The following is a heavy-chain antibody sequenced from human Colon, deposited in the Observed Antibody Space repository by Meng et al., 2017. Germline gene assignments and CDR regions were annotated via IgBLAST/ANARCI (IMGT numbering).Heavy chain of an antibody. Sequence: GGSLRLSCVGSGFAFSNYAMIWIRQAPGKGLEWVSSITGSGGGTHYAESVKGRFSISRDNSRNRLFLQMHDLRDEDTAVYYCAKDPNGDYLGAFDFWGQGTVVTVSS. J-gene: IGHJ3*01. CDR1: GFAFSNYA. CDR2: ITGSGGGT. V-gene: IGHV3-23*01. D-gene: IGHD4-17*01. CDR3: AKDPNGDYLGAFDF.